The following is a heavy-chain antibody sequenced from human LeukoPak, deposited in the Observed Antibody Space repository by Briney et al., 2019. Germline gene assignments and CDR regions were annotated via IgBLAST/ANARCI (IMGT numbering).Heavy chain of an antibody. CDR2: ISSSSSYI. Sequence: GGSLRLSCAATGFTFSDYYMSWIRQAPGKGLEWVSSISSSSSYIYYADSVKGRFTISRDNAKNSLYLQMNSLRAEDTAVYYCARVSWGIYYYMDVWGKGTTVTVSS. V-gene: IGHV3-11*06. CDR1: GFTFSDYY. D-gene: IGHD2-15*01. J-gene: IGHJ6*03. CDR3: ARVSWGIYYYMDV.